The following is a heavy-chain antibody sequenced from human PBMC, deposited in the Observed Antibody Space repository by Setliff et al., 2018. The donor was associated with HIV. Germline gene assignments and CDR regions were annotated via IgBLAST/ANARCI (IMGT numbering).Heavy chain of an antibody. CDR1: GFTFSSYS. V-gene: IGHV3-20*04. D-gene: IGHD3-9*01. J-gene: IGHJ4*02. Sequence: PGGSLRLSCAASGFTFSSYSMTWVRQRPGKGLEWVSGINWNGAITDYADSVKGRFTISRDNAKNSLHLQMNSLRAEDAAFYYCAREAYDVLTPHAHIDYWGQGVLVTVSS. CDR3: AREAYDVLTPHAHIDY. CDR2: INWNGAIT.